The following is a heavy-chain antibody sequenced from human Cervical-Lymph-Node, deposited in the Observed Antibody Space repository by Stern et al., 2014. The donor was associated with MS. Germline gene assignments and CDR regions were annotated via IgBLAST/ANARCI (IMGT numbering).Heavy chain of an antibody. CDR1: GGTFTNYG. D-gene: IGHD1-14*01. V-gene: IGHV1-69*06. J-gene: IGHJ6*02. CDR2: VIPLFGTA. CDR3: ARDNDFDHSFAMDV. Sequence: VQLLESGAEVKKPGSSVKVSCQASGGTFTNYGFSWVRQAPGQGLEWMGGVIPLFGTANYAQKFQGRSTITADNATSTVYMDLRSLTAEDTAVYYCARDNDFDHSFAMDVWGQGTTVTVPS.